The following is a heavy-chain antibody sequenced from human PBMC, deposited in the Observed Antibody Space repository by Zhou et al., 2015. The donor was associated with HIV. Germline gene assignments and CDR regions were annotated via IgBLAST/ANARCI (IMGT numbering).Heavy chain of an antibody. D-gene: IGHD3-10*01. Sequence: QVQLVQSGAEVKKPGSSVKVSCKASGGTFSSYAISWVRQAPGQGLEWMGGIIPIFGTANYAQKFQGRVTITADESTSTAYMELSSLRSEDTAVYYCARDGRRGSGSREDWFDPWGQGTLVTVSS. CDR1: GGTFSSYA. CDR3: ARDGRRGSGSREDWFDP. V-gene: IGHV1-69*12. J-gene: IGHJ5*02. CDR2: IIPIFGTA.